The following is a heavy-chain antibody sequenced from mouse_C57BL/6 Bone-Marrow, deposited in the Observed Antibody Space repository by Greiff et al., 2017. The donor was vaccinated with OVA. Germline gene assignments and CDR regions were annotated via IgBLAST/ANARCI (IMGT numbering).Heavy chain of an antibody. CDR2: IDPEDGDT. J-gene: IGHJ1*03. CDR3: TTTYYGSRDWYFEV. V-gene: IGHV14-1*01. D-gene: IGHD1-1*01. CDR1: GFNIKDYY. Sequence: VQLQQSGAELVRPGASVKLSCTASGFNIKDYYMHWVKQRPEQGLEWIGRIDPEDGDTEYAPKFQGKATMTADTSSNTAYLQLSSLTSEDTAVDYDTTTYYGSRDWYFEVWGTGTTVTVAS.